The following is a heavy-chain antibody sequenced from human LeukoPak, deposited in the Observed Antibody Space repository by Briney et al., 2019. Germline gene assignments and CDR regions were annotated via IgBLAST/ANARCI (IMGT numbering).Heavy chain of an antibody. D-gene: IGHD6-13*01. J-gene: IGHJ4*02. V-gene: IGHV4-34*01. CDR3: ARLRSSWYVDN. Sequence: SETLSLTCAVYGGSFSGYYWSWIRQPPGKGLEWIGEINHSGSTNYNPSLKSRVTMSIDTSKNQFSLELSSVTAADTAVYYCARLRSSWYVDNWGQGTLVTVSS. CDR1: GGSFSGYY. CDR2: INHSGST.